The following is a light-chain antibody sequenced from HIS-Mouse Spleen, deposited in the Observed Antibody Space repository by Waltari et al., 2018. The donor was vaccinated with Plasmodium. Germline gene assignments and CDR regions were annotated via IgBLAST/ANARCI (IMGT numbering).Light chain of an antibody. V-gene: IGLV2-11*01. J-gene: IGLJ1*01. CDR2: DVS. CDR1: SRDVGGYNP. CDR3: CSYAGSYTFV. Sequence: QSALTQPPSASGSPGPSVTISCTGTSRDVGGYNPFSWYQQHPGTAPKLMIYDVSKRPSGVPDRFSGSKSGNTASLTISGLQAEDEADYYCCSYAGSYTFVFGTGTKVTVL.